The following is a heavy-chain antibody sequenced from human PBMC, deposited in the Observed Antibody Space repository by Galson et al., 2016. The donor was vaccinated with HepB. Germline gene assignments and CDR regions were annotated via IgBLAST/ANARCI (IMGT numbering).Heavy chain of an antibody. D-gene: IGHD2-21*02. CDR1: GGSVSSGSYY. Sequence: TLSLTCTVSGGSVSSGSYYWSWIRQPPGKGLEWIGYIYHSGSTYYNPSLKSRVTISVDRSKNQFSLKLSSVTAADTAVYYCARRSNFCAGDCYIDYWGQGTLVTVSS. CDR3: ARRSNFCAGDCYIDY. CDR2: IYHSGST. V-gene: IGHV4-30-2*01. J-gene: IGHJ4*02.